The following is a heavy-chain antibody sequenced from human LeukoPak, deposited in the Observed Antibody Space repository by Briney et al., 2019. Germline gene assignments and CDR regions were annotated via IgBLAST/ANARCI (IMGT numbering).Heavy chain of an antibody. CDR3: ARDKYYYDSSGYYRSDY. Sequence: ASVKLSCKASGYTFTGYYMNWVRQAPGQGLEWMGWINPNSGGTNYAQKFQGRVTMTRDTSISTAYMELSRLRADDTAVYYCARDKYYYDSSGYYRSDYWGQGTLVTVSS. CDR1: GYTFTGYY. J-gene: IGHJ4*02. V-gene: IGHV1-2*02. D-gene: IGHD3-22*01. CDR2: INPNSGGT.